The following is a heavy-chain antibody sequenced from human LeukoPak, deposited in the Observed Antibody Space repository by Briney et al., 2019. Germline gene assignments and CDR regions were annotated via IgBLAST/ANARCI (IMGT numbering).Heavy chain of an antibody. CDR2: ISYSSETI. CDR3: AKDRGGGSQLGDAYDV. D-gene: IGHD3-10*01. V-gene: IGHV3-9*01. CDR1: GFPFDEHA. Sequence: GGSLRLSCAAPGFPFDEHAMHWVRQGPGKGLEWVSGISYSSETIGYVDSVKGRFTISRDNVRKSLYLQMNSLRIEDTALYYCAKDRGGGSQLGDAYDVWGQGTMVSVSA. J-gene: IGHJ3*01.